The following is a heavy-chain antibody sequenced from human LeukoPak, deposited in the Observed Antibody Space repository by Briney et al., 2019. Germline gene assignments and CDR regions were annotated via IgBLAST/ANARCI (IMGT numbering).Heavy chain of an antibody. Sequence: SETLSLTCTVSGGSISSGSYYWSWIRQPAGKGLEWIGRIYTSGSTNYNPSLKSRVTISVDTSKNQFSLKLSSVTAADTAVYYCARVRSGYYRYWGQGTLVTVSS. CDR2: IYTSGST. J-gene: IGHJ4*02. D-gene: IGHD3-22*01. CDR3: ARVRSGYYRY. V-gene: IGHV4-61*02. CDR1: GGSISSGSYY.